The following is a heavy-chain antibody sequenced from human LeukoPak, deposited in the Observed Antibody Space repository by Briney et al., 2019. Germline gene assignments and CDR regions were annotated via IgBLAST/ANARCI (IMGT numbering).Heavy chain of an antibody. CDR3: ARRVSYFDY. CDR1: GSPFTSDW. CDR2: IFPGDSDT. V-gene: IGHV5-51*01. J-gene: IGHJ4*02. Sequence: GESLKISCQGSGSPFTSDWIAWVRQPPGKGLEWMGIIFPGDSDTQYSPSFQRQVTISADKSIDTAYLQWSSLKASDTAMYYCARRVSYFDYWGQGTLVTVSS.